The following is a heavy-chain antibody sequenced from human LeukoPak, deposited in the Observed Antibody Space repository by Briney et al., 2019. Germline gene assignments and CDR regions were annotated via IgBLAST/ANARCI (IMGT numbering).Heavy chain of an antibody. Sequence: SETLSLTCTVSGGSISSYYWSWIRQPPGKGLEWIGYIYYSGSTYYNPSLKSRVTISVDTSKNQFSLKLRSVTAADTAVYYCASEVVTSIEYFQHWGQGTLVTVSS. CDR1: GGSISSYY. V-gene: IGHV4-59*01. J-gene: IGHJ1*01. D-gene: IGHD2-21*02. CDR2: IYYSGST. CDR3: ASEVVTSIEYFQH.